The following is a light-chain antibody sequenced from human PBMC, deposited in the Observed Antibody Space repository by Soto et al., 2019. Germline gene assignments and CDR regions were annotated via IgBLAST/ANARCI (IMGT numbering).Light chain of an antibody. CDR3: QQHNNWPLT. V-gene: IGKV3-15*01. CDR1: QSVSSN. Sequence: EIVMTQSPATLSVSPGERATLSCRASQSVSSNLAWYQQKPGQAPRLLVYGASTRATGIPARFSGSGSGTQFTLTISSLQSEDFAVYYCQQHNNWPLTFGGGTKADIK. J-gene: IGKJ4*01. CDR2: GAS.